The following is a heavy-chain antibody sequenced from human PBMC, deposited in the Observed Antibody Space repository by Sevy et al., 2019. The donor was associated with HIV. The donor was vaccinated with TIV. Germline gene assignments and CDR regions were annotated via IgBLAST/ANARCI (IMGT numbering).Heavy chain of an antibody. CDR1: GFTFDDYT. J-gene: IGHJ4*02. CDR3: VKDRSGSYSFDY. V-gene: IGHV3-9*01. D-gene: IGHD1-26*01. Sequence: SLKISCAASGFTFDDYTMNWVRQAPGKGLEWVSGISWSSGNIAYADSVEGRFTISRDNAKNSLYLQMNSLRVEDTALYYCVKDRSGSYSFDYWGQGTLVTDSS. CDR2: ISWSSGNI.